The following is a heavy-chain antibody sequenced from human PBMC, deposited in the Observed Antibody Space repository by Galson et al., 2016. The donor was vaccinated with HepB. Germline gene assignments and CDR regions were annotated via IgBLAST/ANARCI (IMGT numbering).Heavy chain of an antibody. D-gene: IGHD2/OR15-2a*01. J-gene: IGHJ4*02. Sequence: ETLSLTCTVPGDSVSPHYWCWIRQPPGKGLEWTAFIYYSGYTNYNPSLKGRVTISVDTSKNEFSLKLNSVIAADTAVYYCASQFSEPKSDPLDHWGQGTLVTVSS. V-gene: IGHV4-59*08. CDR3: ASQFSEPKSDPLDH. CDR2: IYYSGYT. CDR1: GDSVSPHY.